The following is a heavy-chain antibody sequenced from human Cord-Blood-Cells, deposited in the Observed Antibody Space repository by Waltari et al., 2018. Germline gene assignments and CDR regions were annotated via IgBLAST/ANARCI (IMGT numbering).Heavy chain of an antibody. Sequence: QVQLVQSGAAVKKPGASVKVSCKASGYTFTGYYMPWVRQAPGQGLEWMGRINPNSGGTNYAQKFQGRVTMTRDTSISTAYMELSRLRSDDTAVYYCAIHLIAARPHYFDYWGQGTLVTVSS. CDR1: GYTFTGYY. D-gene: IGHD6-6*01. V-gene: IGHV1-2*06. J-gene: IGHJ4*02. CDR3: AIHLIAARPHYFDY. CDR2: INPNSGGT.